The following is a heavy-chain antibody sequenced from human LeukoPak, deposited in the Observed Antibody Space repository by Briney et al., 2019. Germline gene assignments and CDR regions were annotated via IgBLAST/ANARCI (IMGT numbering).Heavy chain of an antibody. CDR1: GYSFTSYW. CDR3: ARFGYCSSTSCYGGDY. Sequence: GESLKISRKGSGYSFTSYWIGWVRQMPGTGLEWMGFFYPGDSDTRYSPSFQGQVTISADKSISTAYLQWSSLKASDTAMYYCARFGYCSSTSCYGGDYWGQGTLVTVSS. CDR2: FYPGDSDT. V-gene: IGHV5-51*01. J-gene: IGHJ4*02. D-gene: IGHD2-2*01.